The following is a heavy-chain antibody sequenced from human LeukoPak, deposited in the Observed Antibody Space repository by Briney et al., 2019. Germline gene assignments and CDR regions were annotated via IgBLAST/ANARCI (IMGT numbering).Heavy chain of an antibody. J-gene: IGHJ3*02. CDR1: GFTFSNAW. D-gene: IGHD2-15*01. CDR2: IKSKTDGGTT. V-gene: IGHV3-15*01. CDR3: TLRYCSGGSCPNDAFDI. Sequence: GGSLRLSCAASGFTFSNAWMSWVRQAPGKGLEWVGRIKSKTDGGTTDYAAPVKGRFTISRDDSKNTLYLQMNSLKTEDTAVYYCTLRYCSGGSCPNDAFDIWGQGTMVTVSS.